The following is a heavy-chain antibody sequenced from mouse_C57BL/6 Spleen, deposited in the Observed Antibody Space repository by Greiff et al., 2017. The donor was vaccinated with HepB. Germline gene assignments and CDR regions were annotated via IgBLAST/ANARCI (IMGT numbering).Heavy chain of an antibody. CDR2: IWSGGST. Sequence: VQLQQSGPGLVQPSQSLSITCTVSGFSLTSYGVHWVRQSPGKGLEWLGVIWSGGSTDYNAAFISRLSISKDNSKSQVFFKMNSLQADDTAIYYCASYYYGSFGYWGQGTTLTVSS. CDR3: ASYYYGSFGY. CDR1: GFSLTSYG. D-gene: IGHD1-2*01. V-gene: IGHV2-2*01. J-gene: IGHJ2*01.